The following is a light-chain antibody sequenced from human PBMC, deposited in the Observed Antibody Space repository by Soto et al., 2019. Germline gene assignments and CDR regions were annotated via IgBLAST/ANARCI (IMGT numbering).Light chain of an antibody. V-gene: IGKV1-5*03. J-gene: IGKJ2*01. CDR1: ESINKW. CDR2: KAS. CDR3: QQYHINGYT. Sequence: GDRVTIPCRASESINKWLAWYQQKPGKVPKLLIYKASTLQSGVPSRFSGSGSGTEFTLTISSLQPDDFATYYCQQYHINGYTFAQGTKVEIK.